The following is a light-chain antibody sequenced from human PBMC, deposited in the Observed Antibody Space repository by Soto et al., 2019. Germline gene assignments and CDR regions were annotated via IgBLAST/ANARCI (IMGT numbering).Light chain of an antibody. J-gene: IGKJ2*01. CDR2: AAS. CDR1: KSVTSDY. V-gene: IGKV3-20*01. Sequence: EVVLTQSPGSLSLSPGERATLSCRASKSVTSDYLAWYQQKPDQAPRLLIYAASRRATGIPDRFSGSGSGTDFTLTISRLETEDFAVDSCHYYGYGRDTFGQGTKLEIK. CDR3: HYYGYGRDT.